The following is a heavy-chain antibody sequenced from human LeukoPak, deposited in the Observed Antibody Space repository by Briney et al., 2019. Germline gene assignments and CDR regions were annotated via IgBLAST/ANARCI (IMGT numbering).Heavy chain of an antibody. CDR1: GFTFSSYA. Sequence: GRSLRLSCAASGFTFSSYAMHWVRQAPGKGLEWVAVISYDGSNKYYADSVKGRFTISRDNSKNTLYLQMNSLRAEDTAVYYCXRDRYSYGHGAWFDPWGQGTLVTVSS. J-gene: IGHJ5*02. CDR3: XRDRYSYGHGAWFDP. V-gene: IGHV3-30*01. CDR2: ISYDGSNK. D-gene: IGHD5-18*01.